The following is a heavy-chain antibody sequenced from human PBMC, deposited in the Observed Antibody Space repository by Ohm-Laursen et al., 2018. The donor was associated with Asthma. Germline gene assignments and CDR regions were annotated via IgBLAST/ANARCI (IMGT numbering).Heavy chain of an antibody. CDR3: ARGVVSRTTPNWFDP. V-gene: IGHV4-59*01. J-gene: IGHJ5*02. CDR1: GGSISSYY. CDR2: IYYSGST. Sequence: TLSLTCSVSGGSISSYYWSWIRQPPGKGLEWIGYIYYSGSTNYNPSLKSRVTISVDTSKNQFSLKLSSVTAADTAVYYCARGVVSRTTPNWFDPWGQGTLVTVSS. D-gene: IGHD2/OR15-2a*01.